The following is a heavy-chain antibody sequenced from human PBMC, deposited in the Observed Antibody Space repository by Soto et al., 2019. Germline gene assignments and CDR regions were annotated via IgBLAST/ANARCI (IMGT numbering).Heavy chain of an antibody. CDR3: TTSPTLEWLPYYYYYYYMDV. CDR1: GFTFSNAW. D-gene: IGHD3-3*01. V-gene: IGHV3-15*01. J-gene: IGHJ6*03. Sequence: EVQLVESGGGLVKPGGSLRLSCAASGFTFSNAWMSWVRQAPGKGLEWVGRIKSKTDGGTTDYAAPVKGRFTISRDYSKNTLYLQMNSLKTEDTAVYYCTTSPTLEWLPYYYYYYYMDVWGKGTTVTVSS. CDR2: IKSKTDGGTT.